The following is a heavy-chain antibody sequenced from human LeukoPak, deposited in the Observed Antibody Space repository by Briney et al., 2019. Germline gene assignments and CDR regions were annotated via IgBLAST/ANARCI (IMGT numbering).Heavy chain of an antibody. J-gene: IGHJ5*02. D-gene: IGHD3-22*01. CDR2: INHSGST. CDR3: ARGGDSSGYEGRFDP. V-gene: IGHV4-34*01. Sequence: SETLSLTCAVYGGSFSGYYWSRIRQPPGKGLEWIGEINHSGSTNYNPSLKSRVTISVDTSKNQFSLKLSSVTAADTAVYYCARGGDSSGYEGRFDPWGQGTLVTVSS. CDR1: GGSFSGYY.